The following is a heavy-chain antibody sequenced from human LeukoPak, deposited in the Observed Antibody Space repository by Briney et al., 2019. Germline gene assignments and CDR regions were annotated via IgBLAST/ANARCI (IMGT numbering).Heavy chain of an antibody. D-gene: IGHD3-22*01. J-gene: IGHJ3*02. CDR2: ISSSSSYI. Sequence: PGGSLRLSCAASGFTFSSYSMNWVRQAPGKGLEWVSSISSSSSYIYYADSVKGRFTISRDNAKNSLYLQMNSLRAEDTAVYYCARDLVTMIEDFEAFDIWGQGTMGTVSS. CDR3: ARDLVTMIEDFEAFDI. CDR1: GFTFSSYS. V-gene: IGHV3-21*01.